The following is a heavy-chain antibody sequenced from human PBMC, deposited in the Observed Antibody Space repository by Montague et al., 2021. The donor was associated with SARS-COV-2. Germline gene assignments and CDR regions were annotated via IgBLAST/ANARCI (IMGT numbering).Heavy chain of an antibody. CDR3: ASGIYPSGSYYNRYYYGLNI. Sequence: SETLSLTCAVYGASSSNYYWSWIRQPPGKGLEWIGEINHSANTKYNPSLKSPVTISIDTSKNQFSLKMTSVTAADTATYYCASGIYPSGSYYNRYYYGLNIWGPGTTVIVSS. D-gene: IGHD3-10*01. CDR1: GASSSNYY. V-gene: IGHV4-34*01. CDR2: INHSANT. J-gene: IGHJ6*02.